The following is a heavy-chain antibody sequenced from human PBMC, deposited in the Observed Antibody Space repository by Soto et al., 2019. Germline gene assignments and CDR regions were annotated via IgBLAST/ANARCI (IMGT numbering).Heavy chain of an antibody. J-gene: IGHJ4*02. V-gene: IGHV3-30*04. D-gene: IGHD3-10*01. Sequence: GGSLRLSCSASGFTFRNYTMHWVRQAPGKGLEWVALISYNEIDKYFADAVKGRFTISRDNSKNTLYLQMDSLRAEDTAVYYCAGRSGSSDYWGRGNLVTVSS. CDR1: GFTFRNYT. CDR2: ISYNEIDK. CDR3: AGRSGSSDY.